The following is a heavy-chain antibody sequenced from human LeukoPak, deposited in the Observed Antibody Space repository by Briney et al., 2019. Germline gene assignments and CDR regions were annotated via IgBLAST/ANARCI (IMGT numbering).Heavy chain of an antibody. CDR3: ARAPPRYYDILTGYYPHYYYGMDV. CDR2: ISAYNGNT. CDR1: GYTFTSYG. J-gene: IGHJ6*02. Sequence: ASVKVSCKASGYTFTSYGISWVRQAPGQGLEWMGWISAYNGNTNYAQRLQGRVTMTTDTSTSTAYMELRSLRSDDTAVYYCARAPPRYYDILTGYYPHYYYGMDVWGQGATVTVSS. D-gene: IGHD3-9*01. V-gene: IGHV1-18*01.